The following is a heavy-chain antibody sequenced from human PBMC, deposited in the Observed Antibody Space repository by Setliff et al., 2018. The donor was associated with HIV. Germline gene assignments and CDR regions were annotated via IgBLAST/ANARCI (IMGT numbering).Heavy chain of an antibody. CDR2: INTDGTMT. V-gene: IGHV3-74*01. J-gene: IGHJ4*02. Sequence: GGSLRLSCAASGFTFSSSWMHWVRQAPGKGLAWVSRINTDGTMTNYADSVKGRFTISRDNAKNTLYLHMSSLRAEDTAVYYCANSYFDWLPFDYWGQGTLVTVSS. D-gene: IGHD3-9*01. CDR1: GFTFSSSW. CDR3: ANSYFDWLPFDY.